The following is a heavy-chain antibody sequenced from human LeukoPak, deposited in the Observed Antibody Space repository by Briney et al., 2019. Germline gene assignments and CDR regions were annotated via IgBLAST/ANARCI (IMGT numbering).Heavy chain of an antibody. D-gene: IGHD3-10*01. V-gene: IGHV4-39*01. CDR2: LYNSGTT. J-gene: IGHJ4*02. Sequence: TSETLSLTCTVSGDSIRSSSYYWGWIRQPPGKGLEWIGSLYNSGTTYYNPSLKSRVTISGDMSKSQFSLKLSSVTAADTAVYYCAAITIVRGLINHFDYWGQGTLVAVSS. CDR1: GDSIRSSSYY. CDR3: AAITIVRGLINHFDY.